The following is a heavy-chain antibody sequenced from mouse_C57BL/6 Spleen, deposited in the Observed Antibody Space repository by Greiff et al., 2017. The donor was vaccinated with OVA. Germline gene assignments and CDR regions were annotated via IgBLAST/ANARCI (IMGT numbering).Heavy chain of an antibody. J-gene: IGHJ4*01. D-gene: IGHD2-4*01. CDR2: ISYDGSN. Sequence: EVKLVESGPGLVKPSQSLSLTCSVTGYSITSGYYWNWIRQFPGNKLEWMGYISYDGSNNYNPSLKNRISITRDTSKNQFFLKLNSVTTEDTATYYCARDDYFPYYAMDYWGQGTSVTVSS. CDR3: ARDDYFPYYAMDY. CDR1: GYSITSGYY. V-gene: IGHV3-6*01.